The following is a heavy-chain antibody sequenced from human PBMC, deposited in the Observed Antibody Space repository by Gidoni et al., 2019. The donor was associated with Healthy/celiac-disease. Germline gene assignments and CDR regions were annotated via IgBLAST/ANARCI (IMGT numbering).Heavy chain of an antibody. V-gene: IGHV2-70*15. D-gene: IGHD6-19*01. Sequence: QVTLRESGPALVKPTQTLTLPCTFSGFSLSTSGMCVSWIRQPPGKALEWLARIDWDDDKYYSTSLKTRLTISKDTSKNQVVLTMTNMDPVDTATYYCARLMQYSSGWYAFDIWGQGTMVTVSS. CDR3: ARLMQYSSGWYAFDI. CDR2: IDWDDDK. CDR1: GFSLSTSGMC. J-gene: IGHJ3*02.